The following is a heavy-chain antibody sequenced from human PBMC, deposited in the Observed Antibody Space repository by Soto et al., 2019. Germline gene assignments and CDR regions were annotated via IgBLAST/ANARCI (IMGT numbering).Heavy chain of an antibody. CDR2: IIPIFGTA. Sequence: SVKVSCKASGGTFSSYAISWVRQAPGQGLEWMGGIIPIFGTANYAQRFRGRLTITADESTSTSYMELIDLTSEDTAVYYCAREASGYDFWGQGTQVTVSS. CDR3: AREASGYDF. D-gene: IGHD5-12*01. J-gene: IGHJ1*01. V-gene: IGHV1-69*13. CDR1: GGTFSSYA.